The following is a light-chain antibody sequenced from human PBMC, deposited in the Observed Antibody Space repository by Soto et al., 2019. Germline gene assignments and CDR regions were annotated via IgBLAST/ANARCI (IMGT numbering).Light chain of an antibody. CDR1: TSNIGNNY. J-gene: IGLJ2*01. V-gene: IGLV1-51*01. CDR2: DNN. CDR3: GTWDSSLSAVV. Sequence: QSVLTQPPSVSAAPGQTVIISCSGSTSNIGNNYVSWYQQLPRTAPKLLIYDNNNRPSGSPARFSGSKSGTSATLGITGLQTGEEADYYCGTWDSSLSAVVFGGGTKLTVL.